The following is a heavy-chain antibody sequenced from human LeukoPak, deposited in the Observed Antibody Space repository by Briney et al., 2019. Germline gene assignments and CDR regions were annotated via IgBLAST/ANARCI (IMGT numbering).Heavy chain of an antibody. D-gene: IGHD3-10*01. CDR1: GFTFSDYY. Sequence: GGSLRLSCAASGFTFSDYYMSWIRQAPGKGLEWVSYISSSGSTIYYADSVKGRFTISRDNAKNSLYLQMNSLRAEDTAVYYCARARGSGSYYHDAFDIWGQGTMVTVSS. CDR3: ARARGSGSYYHDAFDI. V-gene: IGHV3-11*01. J-gene: IGHJ3*02. CDR2: ISSSGSTI.